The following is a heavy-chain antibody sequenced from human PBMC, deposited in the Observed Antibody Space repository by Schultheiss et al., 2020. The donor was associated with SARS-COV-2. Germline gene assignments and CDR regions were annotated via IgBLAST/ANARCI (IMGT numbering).Heavy chain of an antibody. CDR3: ARDHWFDT. Sequence: GGSLRLSCEASEFILSSYDMNWVRQAPGKGLEWVSYISNSGSTKYDADSVKGRVTISRDNAKNSVYLQMNSLRAEDTAVYYCARDHWFDTWGQGTLVTVSS. CDR2: ISNSGSTK. J-gene: IGHJ5*02. V-gene: IGHV3-48*03. CDR1: EFILSSYD.